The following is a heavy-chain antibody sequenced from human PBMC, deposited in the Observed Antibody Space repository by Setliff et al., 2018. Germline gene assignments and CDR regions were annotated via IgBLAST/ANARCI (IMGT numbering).Heavy chain of an antibody. V-gene: IGHV3-21*01. Sequence: GGSLRLSCAASGFTFSAYSMHWVRQAPGKGLEWVSSISDSSIYIYYVDSVKGRFTISRDNAQNSLYLQMDSLRAEDTAVYYCARSPANGGHDAFDVWGQGTMVTVSS. D-gene: IGHD6-25*01. CDR1: GFTFSAYS. CDR2: ISDSSIYI. J-gene: IGHJ3*01. CDR3: ARSPANGGHDAFDV.